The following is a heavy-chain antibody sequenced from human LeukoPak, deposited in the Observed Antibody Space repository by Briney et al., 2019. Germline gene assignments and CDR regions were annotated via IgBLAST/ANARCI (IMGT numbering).Heavy chain of an antibody. CDR1: GFTVSSNY. D-gene: IGHD3-16*01. CDR2: IYDSGST. V-gene: IGHV4-59*08. CDR3: ARLGPPGERYFDY. J-gene: IGHJ4*02. Sequence: PGGSLRLSCAASGFTVSSNYMSWVRQAPGKGLEWIAYIYDSGSTNYNPSLKSRVTISVDTSKNQFSLKLSSVTAADTAVYYCARLGPPGERYFDYWGQGTLVTVSS.